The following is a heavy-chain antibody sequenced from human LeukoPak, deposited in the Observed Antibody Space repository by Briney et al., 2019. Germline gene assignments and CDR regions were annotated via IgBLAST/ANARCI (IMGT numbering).Heavy chain of an antibody. Sequence: GGSLRLSCAASGLTVSSNYMSWIRQAPGKGLEWVSGINGGGSTSYADSVKGRFTISRDNSKNTLYLQMNSLRAEDTAVYYCARTGGYRFDPWGRGTLVTVSS. V-gene: IGHV3-53*01. CDR2: INGGGST. CDR1: GLTVSSNY. CDR3: ARTGGYRFDP. D-gene: IGHD6-13*01. J-gene: IGHJ5*02.